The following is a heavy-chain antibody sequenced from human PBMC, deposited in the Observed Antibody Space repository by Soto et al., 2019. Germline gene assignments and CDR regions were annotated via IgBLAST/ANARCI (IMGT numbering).Heavy chain of an antibody. CDR2: ISYDGSNK. J-gene: IGHJ4*02. V-gene: IGHV3-30*03. CDR3: AIISPQLATQYFDY. CDR1: GFTLSSYG. D-gene: IGHD6-6*01. Sequence: GGSLRLSCAASGFTLSSYGMHWVRQAPGKGLEWVAVISYDGSNKYYADSVKGRFTISRDNSKNTLYLQMNSLRAEDTAVYYCAIISPQLATQYFDYWGQGTLVTVSS.